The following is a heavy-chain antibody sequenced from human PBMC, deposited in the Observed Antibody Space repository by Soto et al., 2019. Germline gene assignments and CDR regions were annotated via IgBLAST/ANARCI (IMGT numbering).Heavy chain of an antibody. CDR2: IYYSGST. J-gene: IGHJ4*02. Sequence: PSETLSLTCTVSGGSISSSSYYWGWIRQPPGKGLEWIGSIYYSGSTYYNPSLKSRVSISVDTSKNQFSLKLSSVTAADTAVYYCASRALRMYYFDYWGQGTLVTVSS. CDR1: GGSISSSSYY. CDR3: ASRALRMYYFDY. V-gene: IGHV4-39*01. D-gene: IGHD4-17*01.